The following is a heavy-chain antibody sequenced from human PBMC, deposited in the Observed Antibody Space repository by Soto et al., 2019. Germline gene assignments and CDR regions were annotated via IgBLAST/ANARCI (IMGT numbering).Heavy chain of an antibody. CDR3: ARTVYSAYDYWGTYFDY. V-gene: IGHV3-30-3*01. D-gene: IGHD5-12*01. CDR1: GFVFGANA. CDR2: ISHNGNRQ. J-gene: IGHJ4*02. Sequence: QVRLEESGGGGVQAGTSLRLSCVASGFVFGANAMHWVRQAPGKGLEWVSMISHNGNRQHYADSVKGRFTISRDNSKNTLFLQIDSLRADDTAMYYCARTVYSAYDYWGTYFDYWGQGTLVTVSS.